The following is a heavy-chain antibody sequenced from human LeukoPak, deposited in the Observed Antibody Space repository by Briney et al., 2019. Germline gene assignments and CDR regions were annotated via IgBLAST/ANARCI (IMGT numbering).Heavy chain of an antibody. CDR1: KFTYSSYG. CDR3: ARDTDCGGDCLTLDY. Sequence: GRSLRLSCAASKFTYSSYGMHLVRQTTGKGPEWVANMWAVKWSEGNDKFYADSVKGRFTISRDNSKNTLYLQMNSLRAEDTAVYYCARDTDCGGDCLTLDYWGQGTLVTVSS. V-gene: IGHV3-33*01. J-gene: IGHJ4*02. CDR2: KWSEGNDK. D-gene: IGHD2-21*02.